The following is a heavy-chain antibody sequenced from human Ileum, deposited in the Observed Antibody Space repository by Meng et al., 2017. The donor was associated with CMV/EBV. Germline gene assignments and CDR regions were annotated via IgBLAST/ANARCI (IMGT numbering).Heavy chain of an antibody. CDR3: VRDKSGYGHD. CDR2: IKYRGDT. V-gene: IGHV4-39*07. J-gene: IGHJ1*01. CDR1: GDFIISSGHY. D-gene: IGHD5-12*01. Sequence: QLHVPEAGPRLVKPSETLSLTCSVSGDFIISSGHYWGWIRRPPGKGLEWIASIKYRGDTHYNSSLKSRLTISIDTSKNQFFLRLTSVTAADTAVYYCVRDKSGYGHDWSQGTLVTVSS.